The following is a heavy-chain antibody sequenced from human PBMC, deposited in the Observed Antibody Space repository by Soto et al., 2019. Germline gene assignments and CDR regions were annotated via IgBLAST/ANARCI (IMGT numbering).Heavy chain of an antibody. CDR1: GYTFTSYA. CDR3: AGQYYDILTGYSSIDY. J-gene: IGHJ4*02. V-gene: IGHV1-3*01. CDR2: INAGNGNT. D-gene: IGHD3-9*01. Sequence: EASVKVSCKASGYTFTSYAMHWVRQAPGQRLEWMGWINAGNGNTKYSQKFQGRVTITRDTSASTAYMELSSLRSEDTAVYYCAGQYYDILTGYSSIDYWGQGTLVTVSS.